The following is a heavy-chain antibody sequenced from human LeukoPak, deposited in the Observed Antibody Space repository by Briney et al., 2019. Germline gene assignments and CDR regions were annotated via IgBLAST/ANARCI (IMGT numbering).Heavy chain of an antibody. D-gene: IGHD3-10*01. CDR3: VKFGGMDY. Sequence: GGSLRLSCSASGFTFSTYAMHWVRQAPGKGLEYLSAISSNGGYTYYADSVKGRFTISRDNSKYTLYLQMSSLRADDTAVYYCVKFGGMDYWGQGTLVTVSS. J-gene: IGHJ4*02. CDR1: GFTFSTYA. CDR2: ISSNGGYT. V-gene: IGHV3-64D*06.